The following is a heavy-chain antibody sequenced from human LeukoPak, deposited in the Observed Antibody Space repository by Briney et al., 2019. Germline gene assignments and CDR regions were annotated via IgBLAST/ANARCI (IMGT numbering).Heavy chain of an antibody. J-gene: IGHJ1*01. V-gene: IGHV4-34*01. Sequence: GSLRLSCAASGFTFSSYSMNWVRQAPGKGLEWIGEINHSGSTNYNPSLKSRVTISVDTSKNQFSLRLSSVTVADTAVYYCARRGSGSFKKHYPDWGQGTLVSVSS. CDR1: GFTFSSYS. CDR3: ARRGSGSFKKHYPD. D-gene: IGHD3-10*01. CDR2: INHSGST.